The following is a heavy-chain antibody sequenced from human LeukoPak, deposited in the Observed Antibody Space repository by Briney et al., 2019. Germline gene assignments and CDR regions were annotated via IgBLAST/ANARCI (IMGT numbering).Heavy chain of an antibody. J-gene: IGHJ3*02. V-gene: IGHV5-51*01. CDR2: IYPGDSDT. CDR3: ARLASSSPKAGYDAFDI. D-gene: IGHD6-13*01. CDR1: GYSFTSYW. Sequence: GESLKISCKGSGYSFTSYWIGWVRQMPGKGLEWMGIIYPGDSDTRYSPSFQGQVTISADKSISTAYLQWSSLKASDTAMYYCARLASSSPKAGYDAFDIWGQGTMVTVSS.